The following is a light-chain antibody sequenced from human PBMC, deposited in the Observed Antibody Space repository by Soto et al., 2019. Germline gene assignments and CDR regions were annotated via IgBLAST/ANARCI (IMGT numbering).Light chain of an antibody. CDR1: QSISSW. V-gene: IGKV1-5*03. CDR2: KAS. J-gene: IGKJ1*01. CDR3: QQYNSYG. Sequence: DIQMTQSPSTLSASVGDRVTITCRASQSISSWLAWYQQKPGKAPKLLIYKASSLESRVPSRFSGSGSGTEFTLTISSLQPDDFATYYCQQYNSYGFGQGTKVEIK.